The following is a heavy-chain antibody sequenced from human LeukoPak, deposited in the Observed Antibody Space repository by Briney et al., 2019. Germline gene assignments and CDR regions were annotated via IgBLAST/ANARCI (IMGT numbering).Heavy chain of an antibody. CDR3: AKRGHARDTHYYYYMDV. V-gene: IGHV3-23*01. CDR2: TSGSGGST. D-gene: IGHD3-10*02. Sequence: GGSLRLSCAAAGFTFSSYAMSWVRQASGKGLEWVAGTSGSGGSTDYADSLKGRFTISRDNSKNTLYLQMNSLRAEDTAVYYCAKRGHARDTHYYYYMDVWGKGTTVTISS. CDR1: GFTFSSYA. J-gene: IGHJ6*03.